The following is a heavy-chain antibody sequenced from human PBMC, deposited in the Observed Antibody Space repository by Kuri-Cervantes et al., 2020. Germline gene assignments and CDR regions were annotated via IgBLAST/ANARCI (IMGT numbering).Heavy chain of an antibody. D-gene: IGHD3-22*01. Sequence: SQTLSLTCAVYGGSFSGYYWNWIRQPPGKGLEWIGEIKHSGRINYNPSLKSRVTISVDTSKNQFSLNLSFVTASDTAVYYCARGAETMIDYWGQGTLVTVSS. V-gene: IGHV4-34*01. CDR2: IKHSGRI. CDR1: GGSFSGYY. CDR3: ARGAETMIDY. J-gene: IGHJ4*02.